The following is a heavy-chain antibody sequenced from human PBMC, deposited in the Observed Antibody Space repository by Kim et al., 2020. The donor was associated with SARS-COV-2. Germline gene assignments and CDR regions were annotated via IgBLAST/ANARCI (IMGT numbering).Heavy chain of an antibody. J-gene: IGHJ4*02. CDR1: GGTFSSYA. D-gene: IGHD6-13*01. Sequence: SVKVSCKASGGTFSSYAISWVRQAPGQGLEWMGGIIPIFGTANYAQKFQGRVTITADESTSTAYMELSSLRSEDTAVYYCARALRLNAGYSFEELDYWGQGTLVTVSS. V-gene: IGHV1-69*13. CDR3: ARALRLNAGYSFEELDY. CDR2: IIPIFGTA.